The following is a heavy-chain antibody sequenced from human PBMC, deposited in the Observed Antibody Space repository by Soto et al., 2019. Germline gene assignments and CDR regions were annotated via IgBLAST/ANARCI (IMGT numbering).Heavy chain of an antibody. CDR2: ISYDGSNK. V-gene: IGHV3-30-3*01. D-gene: IGHD6-19*01. CDR1: GFTFSSYA. Sequence: QVQLVESGGGVVQPGRSLRLSCAASGFTFSSYAMHWVRQAPGKGLEWVAVISYDGSNKYYADSVKGRFTISRDNSKNTLYLQMNSLRAEVTAVYYCARDLAVAGGGFQHWGQGTLVTVSS. J-gene: IGHJ1*01. CDR3: ARDLAVAGGGFQH.